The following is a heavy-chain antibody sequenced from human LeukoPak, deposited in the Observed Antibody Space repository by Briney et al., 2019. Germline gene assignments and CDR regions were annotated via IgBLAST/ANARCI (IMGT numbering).Heavy chain of an antibody. Sequence: GGSLRLSCAASGFTFSSYGMHWVRQAPGKGLEWVAVISYDGSNKYYADSVKGRFTISRDNSKNTLYLQMNSLRAEDTAVYYCAKELDGVQRNYYYGMDGWGQRTTVT. CDR1: GFTFSSYG. CDR3: AKELDGVQRNYYYGMDG. D-gene: IGHD1-1*01. J-gene: IGHJ6*01. CDR2: ISYDGSNK. V-gene: IGHV3-30*18.